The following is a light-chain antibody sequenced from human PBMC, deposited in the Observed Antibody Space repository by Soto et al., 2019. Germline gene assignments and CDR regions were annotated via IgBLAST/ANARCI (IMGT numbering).Light chain of an antibody. J-gene: IGKJ4*02. V-gene: IGKV3-11*01. CDR1: QSVNIY. Sequence: EIVLTQSPATLSLSPGERATLSCRASQSVNIYLAWYQQKACQAPRLLIYDASGRATGIPARFSGSGSGTDFGTAISSTVTEDNADDFCRQHSKWRGTFGEGTKVDIK. CDR3: RQHSKWRGT. CDR2: DAS.